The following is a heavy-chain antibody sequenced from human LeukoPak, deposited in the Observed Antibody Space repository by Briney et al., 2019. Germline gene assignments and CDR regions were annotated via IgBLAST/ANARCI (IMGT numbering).Heavy chain of an antibody. Sequence: SETLSLTCAVYGGSFSGYYWSWIRQPAGKGLEWVGRIYTSGSTNYNPSLKSRVTMSVDTSKNQFSLKLSSVTAADTAVYYCARGGHYDSSGLDYWGQGTLVTVSS. D-gene: IGHD3-22*01. V-gene: IGHV4-59*10. J-gene: IGHJ4*02. CDR3: ARGGHYDSSGLDY. CDR2: IYTSGST. CDR1: GGSFSGYY.